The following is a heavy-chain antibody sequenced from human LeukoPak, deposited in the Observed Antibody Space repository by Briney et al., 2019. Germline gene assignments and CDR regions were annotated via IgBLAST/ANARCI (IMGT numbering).Heavy chain of an antibody. V-gene: IGHV3-23*01. CDR2: ISGSGDST. J-gene: IGHJ5*02. D-gene: IGHD1-26*01. CDR1: GFRFSSYA. CDR3: ARAGSGRSPDWFDP. Sequence: GGSLRLSCAASGFRFSSYAMSWVRQAPGKGLEWVSGISGSGDSTYYADSVKGRFTISRDNAKNSLYLQMNSLRAEDTAVYYCARAGSGRSPDWFDPWGQGTLVTVSS.